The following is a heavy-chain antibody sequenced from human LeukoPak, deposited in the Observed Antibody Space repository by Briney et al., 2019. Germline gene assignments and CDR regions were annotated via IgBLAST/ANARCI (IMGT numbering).Heavy chain of an antibody. CDR3: ATASLVFDY. V-gene: IGHV1-24*01. CDR1: VFTFTKIK. CDR2: VGHEDGTT. D-gene: IGHD3-16*02. Sequence: ASVRVSCKVSVFTFTKIKIDWARQAHGKGLEWMGRVGHEDGTTIHAQKFQGRFNMTVDTATDTAYMQMRSLMSEDTAIYYCATASLVFDYWGQGTLVTVSS. J-gene: IGHJ4*02.